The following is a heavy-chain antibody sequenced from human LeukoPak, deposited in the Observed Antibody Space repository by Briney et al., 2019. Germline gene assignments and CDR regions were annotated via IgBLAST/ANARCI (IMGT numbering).Heavy chain of an antibody. J-gene: IGHJ4*02. V-gene: IGHV3-74*01. CDR1: GFTFSTYW. CDR3: AGAVDGSSLWVY. CDR2: ISSDGSSK. Sequence: QPGGSLRLSCAASGFTFSTYWMLWVRHTRGKGLVWVSRISSDGSSKKYADSVKGRYTISRDNAKNTLYLQMNSLRAEDTAVYYCAGAVDGSSLWVYWGQGTQVTVSS. D-gene: IGHD6-6*01.